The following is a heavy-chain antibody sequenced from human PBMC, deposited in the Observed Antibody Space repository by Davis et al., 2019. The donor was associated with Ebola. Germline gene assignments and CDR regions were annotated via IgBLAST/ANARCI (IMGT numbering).Heavy chain of an antibody. CDR3: ARSPFSMWLIDY. CDR1: GFTFSSYA. CDR2: ISYDGSNK. D-gene: IGHD6-19*01. V-gene: IGHV3-30-3*01. Sequence: GGSLRLSCAASGFTFSSYAMHWVRQAPGKGLEWVAVISYDGSNKYYADSVKGRFTISRDNSKNTLYLQMNSLRAEDTAVYYCARSPFSMWLIDYWGQGTLVSVS. J-gene: IGHJ4*02.